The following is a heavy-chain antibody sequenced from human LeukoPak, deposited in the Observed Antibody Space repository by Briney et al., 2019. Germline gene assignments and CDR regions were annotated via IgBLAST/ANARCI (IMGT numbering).Heavy chain of an antibody. J-gene: IGHJ4*02. CDR3: ANNHGDNNAY. V-gene: IGHV3-30*18. Sequence: QTGRSLRLSCAASGFPFSTYGMHWVRQAPDRGLEWVAIISRDGSNEYYADSVKGRFTISRDNSKSTLYLQTNSLKAEDTAVYHCANNHGDNNAYWGQGTLVTVSS. CDR2: ISRDGSNE. D-gene: IGHD4-17*01. CDR1: GFPFSTYG.